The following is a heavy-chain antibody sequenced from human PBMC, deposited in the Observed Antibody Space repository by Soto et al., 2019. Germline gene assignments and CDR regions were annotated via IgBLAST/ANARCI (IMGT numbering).Heavy chain of an antibody. CDR3: ARDPGFGFGYSYAFAMDV. CDR1: GYTFSNYG. D-gene: IGHD5-18*01. CDR2: ISGYNGNT. J-gene: IGHJ6*02. V-gene: IGHV1-18*01. Sequence: QVQLVQSGAEVKKPGASVKVSCKASGYTFSNYGISWVRQGPGQGLEWMGWISGYNGNTHYEEKVQDRIKMTTDTSTSTTYLELRSLRSDDTAVYCCARDPGFGFGYSYAFAMDVWGQGTTVTVSS.